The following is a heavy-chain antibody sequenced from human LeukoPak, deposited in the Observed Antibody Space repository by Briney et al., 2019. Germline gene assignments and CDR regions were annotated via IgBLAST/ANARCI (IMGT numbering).Heavy chain of an antibody. CDR1: GGSVSGGGYY. Sequence: PSQTLSLTCTVSGGSVSGGGYYWSWIRQHPGKGLEWIGYIYYTANTYYNPSRKGRLTIAIDTSRSQFSLKLSSVTAADTAVYYCARVASAAVTILDYWGQGTLVTVSS. D-gene: IGHD2-2*01. V-gene: IGHV4-31*03. J-gene: IGHJ4*02. CDR3: ARVASAAVTILDY. CDR2: IYYTANT.